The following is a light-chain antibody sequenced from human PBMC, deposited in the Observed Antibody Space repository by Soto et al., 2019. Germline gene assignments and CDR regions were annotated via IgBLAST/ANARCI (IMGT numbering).Light chain of an antibody. CDR2: NNN. V-gene: IGLV1-40*01. J-gene: IGLJ2*01. CDR1: SSNIGAGYD. Sequence: QSLLTQPPSVSGAPGQRVTISCTGSSSNIGAGYDVHWYQQLPGTAPKLLISNNNNRPSGVPDRFSGSKSGTSASLAITGLQAEDEADYYCQSYDSILRGVVFGGGTKVTVL. CDR3: QSYDSILRGVV.